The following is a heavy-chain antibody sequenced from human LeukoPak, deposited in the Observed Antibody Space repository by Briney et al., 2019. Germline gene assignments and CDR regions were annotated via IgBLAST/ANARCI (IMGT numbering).Heavy chain of an antibody. CDR2: IYYSGRT. Sequence: PSETLSLTCSVSAVSIGSTTYYWGWIRQPPGKGLEWIGSIYYSGRTNYNPSLKGRVTISVDTSKNQFSLKLSSVTAADTAVYYCASPRRWSRRRNAFDIWGQGTMVTVSS. D-gene: IGHD2-8*02. CDR1: AVSIGSTTYY. CDR3: ASPRRWSRRRNAFDI. V-gene: IGHV4-39*07. J-gene: IGHJ3*02.